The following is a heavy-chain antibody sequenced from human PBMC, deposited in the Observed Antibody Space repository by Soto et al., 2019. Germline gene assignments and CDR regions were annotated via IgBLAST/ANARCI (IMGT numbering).Heavy chain of an antibody. CDR3: ASYRDSRAVHFDS. CDR2: LKSKTNGGTA. CDR1: GLTLTDAW. Sequence: EVQLVESGGGLVKPGESLRLSCTASGLTLTDAWMKWVRQAPGKGLEWVGRLKSKTNGGTADYAAPVRGKFTILRADSKNMLYLQMNSLKTENTAVYYCASYRDSRAVHFDSWGQGTLVTVSS. D-gene: IGHD3-22*01. J-gene: IGHJ4*02. V-gene: IGHV3-15*07.